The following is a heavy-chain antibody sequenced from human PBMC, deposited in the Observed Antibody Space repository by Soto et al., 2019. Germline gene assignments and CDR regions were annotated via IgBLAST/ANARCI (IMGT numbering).Heavy chain of an antibody. V-gene: IGHV4-30-4*01. D-gene: IGHD2-8*01. J-gene: IGHJ6*02. CDR3: AREMRYCTNGVCHSYGMDV. Sequence: SETLSLTCTVSGASISTGDYYWSWIRQSPGKGLEWIGYSHNSGSTYHNPSLRGRVIISLDTSKNQFSLKLSSVTATDTAVYFCAREMRYCTNGVCHSYGMDVWGQGTTVTVSS. CDR1: GASISTGDYY. CDR2: SHNSGST.